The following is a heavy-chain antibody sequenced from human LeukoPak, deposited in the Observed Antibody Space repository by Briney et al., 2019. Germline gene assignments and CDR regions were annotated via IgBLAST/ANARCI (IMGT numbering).Heavy chain of an antibody. CDR2: IYLGETT. D-gene: IGHD1-1*01. CDR3: ATNWSDFDY. Sequence: PSETLSLTCSVSGYSISSGPYWGWIRQPPGQGLEWIASIYLGETTYYNPSLKSRVTISVDTSKNQLSLKLSSVTAADTAVYYRATNWSDFDYWGRGTLVTVSS. CDR1: GYSISSGPY. V-gene: IGHV4-38-2*01. J-gene: IGHJ4*02.